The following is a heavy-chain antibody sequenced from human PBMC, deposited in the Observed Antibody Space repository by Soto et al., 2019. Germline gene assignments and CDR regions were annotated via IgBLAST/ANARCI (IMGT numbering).Heavy chain of an antibody. D-gene: IGHD2-2*01. Sequence: ASVKVSCKASGYTFTGYYMHWVRQAPGQGLEWMGWINPNSGGTNYAQKFQGWVTMTRDTSISTAYMELSRLRSDDTAVYYCARDLGGYCSSTSCYGYSISYGMDVWGQGTTVTVS. CDR3: ARDLGGYCSSTSCYGYSISYGMDV. J-gene: IGHJ6*02. CDR2: INPNSGGT. CDR1: GYTFTGYY. V-gene: IGHV1-2*04.